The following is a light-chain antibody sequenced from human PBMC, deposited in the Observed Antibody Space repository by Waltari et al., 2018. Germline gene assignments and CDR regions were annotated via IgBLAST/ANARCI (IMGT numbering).Light chain of an antibody. J-gene: IGLJ1*01. V-gene: IGLV2-14*01. CDR3: SSFTSSSVYV. Sequence: QSALTQPASVSGSPGQSITISCTGTSSDVGGFNYVSRYQQHPGKAPKLMIYEVSNRPSGVSSRFSGSKSGNTASLTISGLQAEDESDYYCSSFTSSSVYVFGTGTKVTVL. CDR2: EVS. CDR1: SSDVGGFNY.